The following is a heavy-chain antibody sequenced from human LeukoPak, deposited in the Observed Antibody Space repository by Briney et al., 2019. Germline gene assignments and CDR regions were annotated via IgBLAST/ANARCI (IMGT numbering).Heavy chain of an antibody. CDR3: ARAGLAVTLTPFDY. CDR1: GYSFTNYW. D-gene: IGHD6-19*01. V-gene: IGHV5-51*01. J-gene: IGHJ4*02. Sequence: GESLQISCKGSGYSFTNYWIGWVRQMPGKGLEWMGIIYPGDSDTRYSPSFRGQVTISADKSINTAYLQWSSLKASDTAMYYCARAGLAVTLTPFDYWGQGTLVTVSS. CDR2: IYPGDSDT.